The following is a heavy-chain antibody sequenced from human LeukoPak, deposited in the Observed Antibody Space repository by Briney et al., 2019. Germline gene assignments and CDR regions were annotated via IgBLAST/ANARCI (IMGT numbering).Heavy chain of an antibody. CDR1: GGSISSSSYY. CDR3: ARLKGYCSGGSCYTRLFDF. D-gene: IGHD2-15*01. V-gene: IGHV4-39*01. Sequence: SETLSPTCTVSGGSISSSSYYWGWIRQPPGKGLEWIGSIYYSGSTYYNPSLKSRVTISVDTSKNQFSLKLSSVTAADTAVYHCARLKGYCSGGSCYTRLFDFWGQGTLVTVSS. CDR2: IYYSGST. J-gene: IGHJ5*01.